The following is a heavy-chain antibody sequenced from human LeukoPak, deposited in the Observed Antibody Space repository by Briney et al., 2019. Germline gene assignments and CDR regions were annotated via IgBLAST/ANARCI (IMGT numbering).Heavy chain of an antibody. Sequence: ASVKVSCKASGGTFSSYAISWVRQAPGQGLEWMGGIIPIFGTANYAQKFQGRVTMTRNTSISTAYMELSSLRSEDTAVYYCARHYSSGSKYYFDYWGQGTLVTVSS. D-gene: IGHD6-19*01. J-gene: IGHJ4*02. CDR3: ARHYSSGSKYYFDY. CDR2: IIPIFGTA. CDR1: GGTFSSYA. V-gene: IGHV1-69*05.